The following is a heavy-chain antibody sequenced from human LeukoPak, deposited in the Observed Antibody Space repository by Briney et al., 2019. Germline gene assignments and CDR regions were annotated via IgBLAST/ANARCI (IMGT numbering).Heavy chain of an antibody. CDR1: GYTFTSYG. V-gene: IGHV3-7*01. CDR2: IIQDGSEK. Sequence: ASVKVSCKASGYTFTSYGMSWVRQAPGKGLEWVANIIQDGSEKYYVDSVKGRFTISRDNAKNSLYLQMDRLRVEDTAVYYCARGGSSVSFWGQGTLVTVSS. D-gene: IGHD6-19*01. J-gene: IGHJ4*02. CDR3: ARGGSSVSF.